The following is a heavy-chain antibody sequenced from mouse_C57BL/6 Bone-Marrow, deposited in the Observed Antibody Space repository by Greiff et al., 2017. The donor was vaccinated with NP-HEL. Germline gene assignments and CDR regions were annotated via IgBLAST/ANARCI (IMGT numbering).Heavy chain of an antibody. CDR2: ISSGGSYT. CDR3: ARHGVITTVVTPFDY. J-gene: IGHJ2*01. V-gene: IGHV5-6*02. CDR1: GFTFSSYG. D-gene: IGHD1-1*01. Sequence: DVKLVESGGDLVKPGGSLKLSCAASGFTFSSYGMSWVRQTPDKRLEWVATISSGGSYTYYPDSVKGRFTISRDNAKNTLYLQMSSLKSEDTAMYYCARHGVITTVVTPFDYWGQGTTLTVSS.